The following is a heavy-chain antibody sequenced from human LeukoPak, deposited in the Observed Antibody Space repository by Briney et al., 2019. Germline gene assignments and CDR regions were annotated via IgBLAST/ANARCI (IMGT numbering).Heavy chain of an antibody. V-gene: IGHV3-30-3*01. D-gene: IGHD4-4*01. Sequence: PGGSLRLSCAASGFTFSSYAMHWVRQAPGKGLEWVAVISYDGSNKYYADSVKGRFTISRDNSKNTLYLQMNSLRAEDTAVYYCARGSYSNYIYYYYYGMDVWGQGTTVTVSS. CDR2: ISYDGSNK. J-gene: IGHJ6*02. CDR3: ARGSYSNYIYYYYYGMDV. CDR1: GFTFSSYA.